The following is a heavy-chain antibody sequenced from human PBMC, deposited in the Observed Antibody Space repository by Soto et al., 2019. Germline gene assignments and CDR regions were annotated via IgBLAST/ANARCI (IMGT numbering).Heavy chain of an antibody. V-gene: IGHV3-33*01. CDR1: GFTFSSYG. J-gene: IGHJ4*02. CDR3: ARDIQPGSQTEFDY. D-gene: IGHD1-26*01. CDR2: IWYDGSNK. Sequence: GGSLRLSCAASGFTFSSYGMHWVRQAPGKGLEWVAVIWYDGSNKYYADSVKGRFTISRDNSKNTLYLQMNSLRAEDTAVYYCARDIQPGSQTEFDYWGQGTLVTVSS.